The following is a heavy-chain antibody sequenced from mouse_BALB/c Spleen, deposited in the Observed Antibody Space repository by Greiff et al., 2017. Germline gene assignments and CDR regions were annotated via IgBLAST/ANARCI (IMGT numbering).Heavy chain of an antibody. D-gene: IGHD3-1*01. CDR2: ISSGSSTI. V-gene: IGHV5-17*02. CDR3: ARQLGLRGGYAMDY. J-gene: IGHJ4*01. Sequence: EVMLVESGGGLVQPGGSRKLSCAASGFTFSSFGMHWVRQAPEKGLEWVAYISSGSSTIYYADTVKGRFTISRDNPKNTLCLQMTSLRSEDTAMYYCARQLGLRGGYAMDYWGQGTSVTVAS. CDR1: GFTFSSFG.